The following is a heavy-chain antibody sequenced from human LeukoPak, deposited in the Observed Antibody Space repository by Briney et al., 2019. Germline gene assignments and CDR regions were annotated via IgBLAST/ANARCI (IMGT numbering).Heavy chain of an antibody. CDR1: GGSISSYY. J-gene: IGHJ4*02. D-gene: IGHD5-18*01. V-gene: IGHV4-59*01. Sequence: SETPSLTCTVSGGSISSYYWSWIRQPPGKGLKWIGYIYYSGSTNYNPSLKSRVTISVDTSKNQFSLKLSSVSAADTAVYYCARGSSGYSHGWGQGTLVTVSS. CDR3: ARGSSGYSHG. CDR2: IYYSGST.